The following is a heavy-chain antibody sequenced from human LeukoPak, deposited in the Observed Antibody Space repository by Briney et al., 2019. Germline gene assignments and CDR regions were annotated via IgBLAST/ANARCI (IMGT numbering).Heavy chain of an antibody. CDR1: GFTFDDYG. CDR3: ARVIVGANPFDP. Sequence: GGSLRLSCAASGFTFDDYGMSWVRQAPGKGLVWVSRINSDGSSTSYADSVKGRFTISRDNAKNTLYLQMNSLRAEDTAVYYCARVIVGANPFDPWGQGTLVTVPS. J-gene: IGHJ5*02. D-gene: IGHD1-26*01. V-gene: IGHV3-74*01. CDR2: INSDGSST.